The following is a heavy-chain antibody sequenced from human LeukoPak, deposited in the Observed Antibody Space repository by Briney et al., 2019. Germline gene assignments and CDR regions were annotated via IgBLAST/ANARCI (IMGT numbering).Heavy chain of an antibody. J-gene: IGHJ6*03. V-gene: IGHV4-34*01. D-gene: IGHD2-15*01. CDR3: ARGMRGYCSGGSCSYYYYYMDV. CDR2: INHSGST. Sequence: PSETLSLTCAVYGGSFSGYYWSWIRQPPGKGLEWIGEINHSGSTNYNPSLKSRVTISVDTSKNQFSLRLSSVTAADTAVYYCARGMRGYCSGGSCSYYYYYMDVWGKGTTVTVSS. CDR1: GGSFSGYY.